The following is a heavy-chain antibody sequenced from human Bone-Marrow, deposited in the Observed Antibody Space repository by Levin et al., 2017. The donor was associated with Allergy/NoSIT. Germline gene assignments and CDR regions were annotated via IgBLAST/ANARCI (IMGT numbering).Heavy chain of an antibody. V-gene: IGHV3-30*02. Sequence: GGSLRLSCATSGFTFTSYGVHWVRQAPGKGLEWLAFLRHDGIQEYYGDSGKGRFTISRDKPKTTVYLQMRSLRPNDTGVYYCVRDYCSAGDCYLESPGTAPGYWGQGTLVTVSS. J-gene: IGHJ4*02. CDR3: VRDYCSAGDCYLESPGTAPGY. D-gene: IGHD2-15*01. CDR1: GFTFTSYG. CDR2: LRHDGIQE.